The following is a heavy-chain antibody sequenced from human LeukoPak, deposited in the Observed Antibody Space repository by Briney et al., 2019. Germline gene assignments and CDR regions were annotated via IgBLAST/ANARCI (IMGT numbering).Heavy chain of an antibody. CDR1: GGSFSGYY. CDR3: AGSGSPSTTRRGKQGPPPYMDV. Sequence: SETLSLTCAVYGGSFSGYYWSWIRQPPRKGLEWIGEINHSGNYNPSLKSRVTISVDTSRNQFSLKLTSVTAADTAVYFCAGSGSPSTTRRGKQGPPPYMDVWGKGTTVTVSS. J-gene: IGHJ6*03. CDR2: INHSG. D-gene: IGHD2-15*01. V-gene: IGHV4-34*01.